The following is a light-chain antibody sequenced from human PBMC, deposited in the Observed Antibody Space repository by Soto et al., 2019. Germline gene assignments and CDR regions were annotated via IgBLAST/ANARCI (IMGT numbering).Light chain of an antibody. V-gene: IGKV3-20*01. CDR1: QSVSSN. CDR2: GAS. Sequence: EIVRTQYPATLSVSPGERSTLSGMASQSVSSNLAWYQQKPGQAPLLLIYGASSRATGIPHRFSGSGSGTDFTLTISRLEPEDFAVYYCQLYGSSPRWTFGQGTQVEIK. J-gene: IGKJ1*01. CDR3: QLYGSSPRWT.